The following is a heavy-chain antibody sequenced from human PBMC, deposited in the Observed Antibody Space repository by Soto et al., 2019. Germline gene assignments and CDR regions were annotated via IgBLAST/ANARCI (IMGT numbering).Heavy chain of an antibody. CDR2: INHSGST. D-gene: IGHD5-12*01. CDR3: ARGDIVATTHYYCNYGMDV. CDR1: GGCFSGYY. V-gene: IGHV4-34*01. J-gene: IGHJ6*04. Sequence: PSVTLSLTCAVYGGCFSGYYWGWIRQPPGKGLEWIGEINHSGSTNYNPSLKSRVTISVDTSKNQFSLKLSSVTAADTAVYYCARGDIVATTHYYCNYGMDVRGKRTTGTVSS.